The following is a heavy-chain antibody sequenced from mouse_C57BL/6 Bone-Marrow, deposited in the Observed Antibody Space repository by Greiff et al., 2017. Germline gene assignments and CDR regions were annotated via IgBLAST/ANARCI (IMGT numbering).Heavy chain of an antibody. CDR2: IWTGGGT. CDR1: GFSLTSYA. D-gene: IGHD1-1*02. CDR3: ARRHGGRGGYWCFDV. V-gene: IGHV2-9-1*01. Sequence: VQLQESGPGLVAPSQSLSITCTVSGFSLTSYAISWVRQPPGEGLEWLGVIWTGGGTTYNSALKSRLSICKDNTKSQVFLKMNSLQTDDTARYYCARRHGGRGGYWCFDVWGTGTTVTVSS. J-gene: IGHJ1*03.